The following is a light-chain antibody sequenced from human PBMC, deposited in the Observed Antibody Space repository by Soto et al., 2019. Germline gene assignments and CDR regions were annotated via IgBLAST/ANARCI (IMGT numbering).Light chain of an antibody. CDR2: GNS. Sequence: QSVLTQPPSVSGAPGQRVTISCTGSSSNIGAGYDVYWYQQLPGTAPKLLIYGNSNRPSGVPDRFSGSKSGTSASLAITGLQAEDEADYYCQSYDSGLSGSYVFGTGTKLTVL. CDR1: SSNIGAGYD. V-gene: IGLV1-40*01. J-gene: IGLJ1*01. CDR3: QSYDSGLSGSYV.